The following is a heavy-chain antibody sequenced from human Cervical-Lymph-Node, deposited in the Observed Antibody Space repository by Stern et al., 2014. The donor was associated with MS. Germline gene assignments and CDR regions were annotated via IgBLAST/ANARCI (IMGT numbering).Heavy chain of an antibody. D-gene: IGHD3-3*01. CDR3: ARANYDFWSGYPDFHYYGMDV. J-gene: IGHJ6*02. CDR1: GFTFSSYA. V-gene: IGHV3-30-3*01. CDR2: ISYGGSNK. Sequence: VQLLESGGGVVQPGRSLRLSCAASGFTFSSYAMHWVRQAPGKGLEWVAVISYGGSNKYYADSVKCRFTISRDNSKNTLYLQMNSLRAEDTAVYYCARANYDFWSGYPDFHYYGMDVWGQGTTVTVSS.